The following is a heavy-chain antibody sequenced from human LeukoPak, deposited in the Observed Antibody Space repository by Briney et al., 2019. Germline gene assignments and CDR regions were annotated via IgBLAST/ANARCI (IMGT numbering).Heavy chain of an antibody. Sequence: SETLSLTCAVSGYSISSGYYWGWIRQPPGKGLEWIGSIYHSGSTYYNPSLKSRVTISVDTSKNQFSLKLSSVTAADTAVYYCARSQGVLEWLLYDYWGPGTLVTVSS. V-gene: IGHV4-38-2*01. CDR3: ARSQGVLEWLLYDY. CDR2: IYHSGST. CDR1: GYSISSGYY. J-gene: IGHJ4*02. D-gene: IGHD3-3*01.